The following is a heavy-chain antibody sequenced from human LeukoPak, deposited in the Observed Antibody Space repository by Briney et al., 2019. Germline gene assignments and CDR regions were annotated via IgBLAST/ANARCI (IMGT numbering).Heavy chain of an antibody. D-gene: IGHD3-10*01. J-gene: IGHJ4*02. CDR1: GFTFDDYA. CDR3: AKDARVRGIIKYFFDY. Sequence: GGSLRLSCAASGFTFDDYAMHWVRQVPGKGLEWHSLIRWNGDDTFYADSVKGRFTISRDNSKNSLYLQMNSLRPEDTALYYCAKDARVRGIIKYFFDYWGQGTLVTVSS. V-gene: IGHV3-43D*03. CDR2: IRWNGDDT.